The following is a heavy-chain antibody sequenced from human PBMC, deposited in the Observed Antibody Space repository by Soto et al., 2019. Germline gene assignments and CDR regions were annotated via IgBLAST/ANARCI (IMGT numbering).Heavy chain of an antibody. CDR1: GFTFSSYG. Sequence: QVQLVESGGGVVQPGRSLRLSCAASGFTFSSYGMHWVRQAPGKGLEWVAVIWYDGSNKYYADSVKGRFTISRDNSKNTLYLHMNSLRDEDTAVYYCARDHRDCSGGSCYVGYYYYGMDVWGQGTTVTVSS. CDR3: ARDHRDCSGGSCYVGYYYYGMDV. V-gene: IGHV3-33*01. D-gene: IGHD2-15*01. J-gene: IGHJ6*02. CDR2: IWYDGSNK.